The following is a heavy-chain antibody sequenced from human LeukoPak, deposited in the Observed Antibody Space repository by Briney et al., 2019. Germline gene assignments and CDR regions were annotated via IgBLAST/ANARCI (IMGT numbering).Heavy chain of an antibody. CDR2: ISGSGVMT. V-gene: IGHV3-23*01. Sequence: GGSLRLSCAASGFTFSDYAMTWVRQAPGKGLEWVATISGSGVMTYYADAVKGRFTIPRDNSKNTLSLQVNSLRVEDTAVYYCARDLAWGAFDYWGQGTLVTVSS. J-gene: IGHJ4*02. CDR1: GFTFSDYA. D-gene: IGHD7-27*01. CDR3: ARDLAWGAFDY.